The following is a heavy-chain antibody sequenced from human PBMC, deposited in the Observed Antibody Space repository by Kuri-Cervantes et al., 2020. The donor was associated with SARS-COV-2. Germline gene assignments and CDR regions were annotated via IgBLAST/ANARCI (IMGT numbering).Heavy chain of an antibody. CDR1: GFTFSSYA. J-gene: IGHJ5*02. V-gene: IGHV3-30*04. D-gene: IGHD6-6*01. CDR2: ISYDGSNK. Sequence: GESLKISCAASGFTFSSYAMHWVRRAPGKGLEWVAVISYDGSNKYYADSVKGRFTISRDNPKNTLYLQMNSLRAEDTAVYYCARVDSSSSGFSPWGQGTLVTVSS. CDR3: ARVDSSSSGFSP.